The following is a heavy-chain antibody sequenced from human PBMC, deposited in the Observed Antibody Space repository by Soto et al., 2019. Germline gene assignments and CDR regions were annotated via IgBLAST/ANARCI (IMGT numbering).Heavy chain of an antibody. V-gene: IGHV3-15*04. CDR3: TTGGSGCDPYGMDV. J-gene: IGHJ6*02. CDR2: IESKTEGGTT. Sequence: PGGSLRLSCAASGFTFSDAWMSWVRQAPGKGLEWVGRIESKTEGGTTEYVAPVKGRFTISRDESKDTLYLQMNSLKTGDTAIYYCTTGGSGCDPYGMDVWGQGTTVTVSS. D-gene: IGHD5-12*01. CDR1: GFTFSDAW.